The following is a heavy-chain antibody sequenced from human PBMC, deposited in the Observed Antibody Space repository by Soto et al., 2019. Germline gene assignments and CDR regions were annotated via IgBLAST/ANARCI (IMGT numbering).Heavy chain of an antibody. V-gene: IGHV3-23*01. CDR2: ISGSGGST. CDR1: GFTFSSYA. Sequence: GGSLRLSCAASGFTFSSYAMSWVRQAPGKGLEWVSAISGSGGSTYYADSVKGRFTISRDNSKNTLYLQMNSLRAEDTAVYYCAIFRRLYSSSSDRFDYWGQGTPVTVSS. D-gene: IGHD6-6*01. CDR3: AIFRRLYSSSSDRFDY. J-gene: IGHJ4*02.